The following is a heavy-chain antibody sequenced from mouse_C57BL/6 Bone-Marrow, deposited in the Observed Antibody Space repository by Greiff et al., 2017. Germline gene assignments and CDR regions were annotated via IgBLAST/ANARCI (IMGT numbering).Heavy chain of an antibody. CDR1: GYTFTSYW. J-gene: IGHJ4*01. Sequence: QVQLQQPGAELVMPGASVKLSCKASGYTFTSYWMHWVKQRPGQGLEWIGGIDPSDSYTNYNQKFKGKSTLTVDKSSSTAYMQLSSLTSEDSAVYYCALNYFYAMDYWGQGTSVTVSS. CDR2: IDPSDSYT. CDR3: ALNYFYAMDY. D-gene: IGHD2-1*01. V-gene: IGHV1-69*01.